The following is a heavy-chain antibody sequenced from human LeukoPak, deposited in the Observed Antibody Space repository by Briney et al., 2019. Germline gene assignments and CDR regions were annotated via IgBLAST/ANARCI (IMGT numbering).Heavy chain of an antibody. CDR1: GYTFTDYY. CDR3: ARVSLIYGSGSYYQSPLTY. V-gene: IGHV1-2*02. Sequence: ASVTVSCKASGYTFTDYYMHWVRQAPGQGLEWMGWINPNSGVTNYAQKFQGGVTMTRDTSISTAYMELNRLKSDDTAVYYCARVSLIYGSGSYYQSPLTYWGQGTLVTVSS. CDR2: INPNSGVT. J-gene: IGHJ4*02. D-gene: IGHD3-10*01.